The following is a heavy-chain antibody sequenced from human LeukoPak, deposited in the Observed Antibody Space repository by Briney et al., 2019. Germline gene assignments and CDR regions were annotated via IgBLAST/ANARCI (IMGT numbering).Heavy chain of an antibody. CDR2: IYYSGSP. V-gene: IGHV4-59*01. CDR1: GGSISSYY. Sequence: SETLSLTCTVSGGSISSYYWSWIRQPPGKGREWIGCIYYSGSPNYNPSLKGRVPISVDTSKNQFSLKLSSVTAADTAVYYCARGVGYGSGYFDYWGQGTLVAVSS. D-gene: IGHD3-10*01. J-gene: IGHJ4*02. CDR3: ARGVGYGSGYFDY.